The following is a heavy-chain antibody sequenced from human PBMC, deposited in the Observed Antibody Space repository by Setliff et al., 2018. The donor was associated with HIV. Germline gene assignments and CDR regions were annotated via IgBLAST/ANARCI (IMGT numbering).Heavy chain of an antibody. Sequence: GGSLRLSCAASGFTFSTYWMSWVRQAPGKGLEWVANIKQDGSEKYYVDSVKGRFTISRDNAKNSLYLQMNGLRAEDTAVYYCAREGIAAAGSYSYGFGQIDYWGQGTLVTVSS. CDR1: GFTFSTYW. CDR3: AREGIAAAGSYSYGFGQIDY. CDR2: IKQDGSEK. V-gene: IGHV3-7*01. J-gene: IGHJ4*02. D-gene: IGHD6-13*01.